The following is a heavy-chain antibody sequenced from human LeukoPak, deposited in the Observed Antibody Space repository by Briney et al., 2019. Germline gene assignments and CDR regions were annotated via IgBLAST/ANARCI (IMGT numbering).Heavy chain of an antibody. CDR1: GYSFTSYW. CDR2: IYPGDSDT. V-gene: IGHV5-51*01. Sequence: GESLKISCKGSGYSFTSYWIGWVRQMPGKGLERMGIIYPGDSDTRYSPSFQGQVTISADKSISTAYLQWSSLKASDTAMYYCARQVRYSGYDFDYWGQGTLVTVSS. CDR3: ARQVRYSGYDFDY. J-gene: IGHJ4*02. D-gene: IGHD5-12*01.